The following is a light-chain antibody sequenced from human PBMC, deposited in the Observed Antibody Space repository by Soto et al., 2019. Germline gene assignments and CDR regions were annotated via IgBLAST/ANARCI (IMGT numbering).Light chain of an antibody. J-gene: IGLJ2*01. CDR2: RNN. CDR3: AAWDDSLSVV. V-gene: IGLV1-47*01. Sequence: QSVLTQPPSASGTPGQRVTISCSGSTSNIEKYYVYWYQQLPGTAPKLLIYRNNERPSGVPDRFSGSKSGTSASLAISGLRYGDEADYFCAAWDDSLSVVFGGGTQLTVL. CDR1: TSNIEKYY.